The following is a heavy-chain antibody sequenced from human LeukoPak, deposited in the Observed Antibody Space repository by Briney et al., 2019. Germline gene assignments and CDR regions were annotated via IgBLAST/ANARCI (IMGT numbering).Heavy chain of an antibody. CDR2: ISTGGGT. Sequence: PSETLSLTCTVSGAFISSSYCTWIRQPAGEGLEWIGRISTGGGTTYNPSFKSRVTMSVDASKNQFSLNLTSVTAADTAVYYCARDQTYYVSSGYYYVTYFHHWGQGILVTVSS. CDR1: GAFISSSY. D-gene: IGHD3-22*01. V-gene: IGHV4-4*07. J-gene: IGHJ1*01. CDR3: ARDQTYYVSSGYYYVTYFHH.